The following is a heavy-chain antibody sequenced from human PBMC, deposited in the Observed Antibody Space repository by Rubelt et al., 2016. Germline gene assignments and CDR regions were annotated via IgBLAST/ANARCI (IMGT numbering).Heavy chain of an antibody. CDR3: ASGYSSGST. D-gene: IGHD6-19*01. J-gene: IGHJ5*02. Sequence: YISSSGSTIYYADSVKGRFTISRDNAKNSLYLQMNSLRVVDTAVYYCASGYSSGSTWGQGTLVTVSS. CDR2: ISSSGSTI. V-gene: IGHV3-11*01.